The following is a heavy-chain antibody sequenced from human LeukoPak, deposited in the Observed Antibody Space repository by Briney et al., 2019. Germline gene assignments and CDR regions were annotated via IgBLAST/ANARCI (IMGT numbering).Heavy chain of an antibody. CDR3: ARDLHYYGSGSYDY. CDR2: ISYDGSNK. V-gene: IGHV3-30*04. J-gene: IGHJ4*02. D-gene: IGHD3-10*01. CDR1: GFTFSSYA. Sequence: GGSLRLSCAASGFTFSSYAMHWVRQAPGKGLEWVAVISYDGSNKYYADSVKGRFTISRDNSKNTLYLQMNSLRAEDTAVYHCARDLHYYGSGSYDYWGQGTLVTVSS.